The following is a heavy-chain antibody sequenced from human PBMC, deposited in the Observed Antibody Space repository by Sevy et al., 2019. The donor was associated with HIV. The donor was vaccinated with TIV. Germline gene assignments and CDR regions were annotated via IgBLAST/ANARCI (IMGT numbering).Heavy chain of an antibody. CDR1: GFTFDDYA. CDR3: SRALATSVTPEYYFDY. D-gene: IGHD2-15*01. J-gene: IGHJ4*02. V-gene: IGHV3-49*03. Sequence: GGSPRLSCTASGFTFDDYAMSWFRQAPGKGLEWVAFITRNSYEAYGGTREYAASVKGRFTISRNASKSIAYLQMNSLKTEDTAMYYCSRALATSVTPEYYFDYWGQGTLVTVSS. CDR2: ITRNSYEAYGGTR.